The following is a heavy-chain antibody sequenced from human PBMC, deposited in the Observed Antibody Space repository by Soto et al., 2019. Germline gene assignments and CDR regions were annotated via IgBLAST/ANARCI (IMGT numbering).Heavy chain of an antibody. V-gene: IGHV2-5*02. CDR1: GFSLSTSGVG. J-gene: IGHJ4*02. D-gene: IGHD1-7*01. CDR3: AHRRSITGTTCFDY. Sequence: QITLKESGPTLVKPTQTLTLTCTFSGFSLSTSGVGVGWIRQPPEKALEWLAPIYWDDDKRYSPSLKSRLTITKDASKNQVVLTMTNMDPVDTATYYCAHRRSITGTTCFDYWGQGTLVTVSS. CDR2: IYWDDDK.